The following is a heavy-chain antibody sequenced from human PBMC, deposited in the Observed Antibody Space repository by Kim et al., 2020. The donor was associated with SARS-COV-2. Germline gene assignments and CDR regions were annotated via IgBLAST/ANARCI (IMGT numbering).Heavy chain of an antibody. CDR2: ISYDGSKK. CDR3: AKEANSVGTCYSCGYFDL. J-gene: IGHJ2*01. D-gene: IGHD2-15*01. Sequence: GGSLRLSCAASGFSFSYFGMYWVRQAPGKGLERVAVISYDGSKKYYADSVKGRFTVSRDNSKKTLYLQMNGLTADDSATYFCAKEANSVGTCYSCGYFDLWGLGTLVTVSS. CDR1: GFSFSYFG. V-gene: IGHV3-30*18.